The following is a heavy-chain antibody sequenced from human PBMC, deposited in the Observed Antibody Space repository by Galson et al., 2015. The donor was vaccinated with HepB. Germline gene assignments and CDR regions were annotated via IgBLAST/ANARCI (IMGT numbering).Heavy chain of an antibody. CDR1: GFTFNSHW. CDR3: ARSSGWSSDY. CDR2: IKQDGSEK. Sequence: SLRLSCAASGFTFNSHWMTWVRQAPGKGLEWVGNIKQDGSEKNYVDSVRGRFTISRDNAKSSLYLQMNRLRVEDTAVYYCARSSGWSSDYWGQGTLVTVSS. D-gene: IGHD6-19*01. V-gene: IGHV3-7*03. J-gene: IGHJ4*02.